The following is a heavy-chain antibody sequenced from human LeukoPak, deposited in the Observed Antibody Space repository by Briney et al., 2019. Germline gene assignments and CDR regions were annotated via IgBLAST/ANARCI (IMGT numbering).Heavy chain of an antibody. V-gene: IGHV1-8*01. CDR1: RYTFTSYD. CDR2: MNPNSGNT. D-gene: IGHD1-26*01. CDR3: ARGLGRPRTPREFDY. J-gene: IGHJ4*02. Sequence: GASVKVSCKASRYTFTSYDINWVRQATGQGLEWMGWMNPNSGNTGYAQKFQGRVSMTRNTSISTAYMELSSLRSEDTAVYYCARGLGRPRTPREFDYWGQGTLVTVSS.